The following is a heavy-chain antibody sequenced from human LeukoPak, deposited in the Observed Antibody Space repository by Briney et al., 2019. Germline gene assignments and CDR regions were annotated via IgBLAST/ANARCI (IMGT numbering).Heavy chain of an antibody. Sequence: QPGGSLRLSCAASGFTVSSNYMSWVRQAPGKGLEWVSVIYSGGRTFYADSVKGRFTISRDNSKNTLYLQMNSLKAEDTAIYYCAKDPTDSDSSGQTYFDYWGQGTLVTVSS. J-gene: IGHJ4*02. CDR1: GFTVSSNY. V-gene: IGHV3-53*01. CDR3: AKDPTDSDSSGQTYFDY. CDR2: IYSGGRT. D-gene: IGHD3-22*01.